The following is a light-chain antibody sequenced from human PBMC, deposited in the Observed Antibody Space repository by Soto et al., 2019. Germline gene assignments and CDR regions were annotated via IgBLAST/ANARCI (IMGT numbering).Light chain of an antibody. CDR1: SSDVGGSNY. Sequence: QSALIQPASVSGSPGQSITISCTGTSSDVGGSNYVSWFQHHPHRAPKLLIYEVDYRPSGVSNRFSGSKSGNTASLTISGLQAEDEADYYCSSYPSSNTLEVFGFGTKLTVL. CDR2: EVD. CDR3: SSYPSSNTLEV. V-gene: IGLV2-14*01. J-gene: IGLJ1*01.